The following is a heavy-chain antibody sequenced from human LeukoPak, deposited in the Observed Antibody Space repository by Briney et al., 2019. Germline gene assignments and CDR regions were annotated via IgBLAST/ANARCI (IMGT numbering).Heavy chain of an antibody. CDR1: GGSISSSSYY. CDR3: PRHSPRTDY. Sequence: SETLSLTCTVSGGSISSSSYYWGWIRQPPGKGLEWIGSIYYSGSTYYNPSLKSRVTISVDTSKNQFSLKLSSVTAADTAVYYCPRHSPRTDYWGQGTLVTVSS. J-gene: IGHJ4*02. CDR2: IYYSGST. V-gene: IGHV4-39*01.